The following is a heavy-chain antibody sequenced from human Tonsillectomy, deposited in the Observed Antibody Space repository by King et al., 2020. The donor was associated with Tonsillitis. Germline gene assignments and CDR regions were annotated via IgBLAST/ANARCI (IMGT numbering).Heavy chain of an antibody. V-gene: IGHV3-30*04. CDR1: GFTFSRYA. CDR2: ISYHGTNK. Sequence: VQLVESGGGVVQPGRSLRLSCVASGFTFSRYAMHWVRQTPGKGLEWVAVISYHGTNKFYADSVKGRFTISRDNSKNTLYLQMNSLRAEDTSVYYCARSPEITGWKLYFDYRGQGTLVTVSS. J-gene: IGHJ4*02. D-gene: IGHD1-1*01. CDR3: ARSPEITGWKLYFDY.